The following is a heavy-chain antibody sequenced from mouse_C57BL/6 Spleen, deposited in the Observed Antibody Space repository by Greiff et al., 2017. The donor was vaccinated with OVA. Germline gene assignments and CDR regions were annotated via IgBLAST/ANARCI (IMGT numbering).Heavy chain of an antibody. Sequence: QVQLQQSGAELVMPGASVKLSCKASGYTFTSYWMHWVKQRPGQGLEWIGEIDPSDSYTNYNQKFKGKSTLTVDKSSSTAYMQLSSLTSEDSAVYYCARSLYGLYYFDYWGQGTTLTVSS. CDR2: IDPSDSYT. D-gene: IGHD1-1*01. CDR3: ARSLYGLYYFDY. V-gene: IGHV1-69*01. CDR1: GYTFTSYW. J-gene: IGHJ2*01.